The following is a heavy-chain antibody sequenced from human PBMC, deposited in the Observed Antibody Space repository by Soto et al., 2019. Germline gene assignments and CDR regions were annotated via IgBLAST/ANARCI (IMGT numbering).Heavy chain of an antibody. Sequence: GGSLRLSCAASGFTFSSYAMHWVRQAPGKGLEWVAVISYDGSNKYYADSVKGRFTISRDNSKNTLYLQMNSLRAEDTAVYYCARQQRVAAGPGNFDYWGQGTLVTVSS. D-gene: IGHD2-15*01. J-gene: IGHJ4*02. V-gene: IGHV3-30*04. CDR2: ISYDGSNK. CDR3: ARQQRVAAGPGNFDY. CDR1: GFTFSSYA.